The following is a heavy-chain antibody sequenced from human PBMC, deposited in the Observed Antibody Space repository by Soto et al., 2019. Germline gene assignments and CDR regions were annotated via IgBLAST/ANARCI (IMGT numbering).Heavy chain of an antibody. CDR3: ARVVGGYYYAMDV. CDR2: IYHSGST. D-gene: IGHD2-2*01. V-gene: IGHV4-4*02. Sequence: QVQLQESGPGLVKPSGTLSLTCAVSGGSISSSNWWSWVRQPPGKGLEWIGEIYHSGSTNYNPSLKSRGTISVDKSKTQFSLKLSSVTAADTAVYYCARVVGGYYYAMDVWGQGTTVTVSS. CDR1: GGSISSSNW. J-gene: IGHJ6*02.